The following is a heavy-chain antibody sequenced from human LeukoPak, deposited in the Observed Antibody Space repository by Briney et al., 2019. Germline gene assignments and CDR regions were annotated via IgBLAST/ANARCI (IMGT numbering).Heavy chain of an antibody. D-gene: IGHD3-10*01. CDR3: AKDLRTYGSGIYRLPTVIFNY. V-gene: IGHV3-23*01. CDR2: ISGSGDSI. J-gene: IGHJ4*02. Sequence: GGSLRLSCAASGFIFRNYAMSWVRQAPGKGLEWVSAISGSGDSIYYADSVKGRFTISRDNSMNTLYLQMNSLRVDDTAVYYCAKDLRTYGSGIYRLPTVIFNYWGQGTLVTVSS. CDR1: GFIFRNYA.